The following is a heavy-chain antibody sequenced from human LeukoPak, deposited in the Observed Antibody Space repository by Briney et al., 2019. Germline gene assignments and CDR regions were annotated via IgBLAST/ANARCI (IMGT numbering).Heavy chain of an antibody. CDR1: GDSISSYY. CDR2: IYTSGST. V-gene: IGHV4-4*07. CDR3: AREPLGYCSGGSCYIDP. J-gene: IGHJ5*02. D-gene: IGHD2-15*01. Sequence: PSETLSLTCTVSGDSISSYYWSWIRQPAGKGLEWIGRIYTSGSTNYNPSLKSRVTMSVDTSKNQFSLKLSSVTAADTAVYYCAREPLGYCSGGSCYIDPWGQGTLVTVSS.